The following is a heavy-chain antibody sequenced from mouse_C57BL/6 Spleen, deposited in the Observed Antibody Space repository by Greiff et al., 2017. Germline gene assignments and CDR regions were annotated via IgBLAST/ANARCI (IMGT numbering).Heavy chain of an antibody. V-gene: IGHV1-42*01. J-gene: IGHJ2*01. CDR1: GYSFTGYY. Sequence: VQLQQSGPELVKPGASVKISCKASGYSFTGYYMNWVKQSPEKSLEWIGEINPSTGGTTYNQKFKAKATLTVDKSSSTAYMQLKSLTSEDSAVYYCARSAYYSNYGYWGKAPLSQSPQ. D-gene: IGHD2-5*01. CDR2: INPSTGGT. CDR3: ARSAYYSNYGY.